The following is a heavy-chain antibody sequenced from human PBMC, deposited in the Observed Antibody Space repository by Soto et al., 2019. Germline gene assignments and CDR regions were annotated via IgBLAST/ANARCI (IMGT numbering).Heavy chain of an antibody. CDR3: ARRSWGPTIYGMDV. D-gene: IGHD3-16*01. J-gene: IGHJ6*02. CDR1: AFTYSSYW. CDR2: IKQDGSEK. V-gene: IGHV3-7*01. Sequence: EVKLVESGGGLVQPGGSLRLSCAASAFTYSSYWMTWVRKAPGKGLEWVANIKQDGSEKNYVDSVKGRFTISRDNSKNSLYLQRSSLRGEDTAVYYCARRSWGPTIYGMDVWGQGITVTGSS.